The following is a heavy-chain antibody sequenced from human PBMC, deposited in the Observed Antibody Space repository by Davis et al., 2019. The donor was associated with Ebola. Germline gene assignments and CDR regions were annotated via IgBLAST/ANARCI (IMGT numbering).Heavy chain of an antibody. CDR3: ARSSGWPLYFDY. D-gene: IGHD6-19*01. Sequence: GESLKISCAASGFTFSDYYMSWIRQAPGKGLEWVSYISGGGRTIYYADSVKGRFTISRDNSKNTLYLQMDSLRAEDTAVYYCARSSGWPLYFDYWGQGTLVTVSS. CDR2: ISGGGRTI. CDR1: GFTFSDYY. V-gene: IGHV3-11*01. J-gene: IGHJ4*02.